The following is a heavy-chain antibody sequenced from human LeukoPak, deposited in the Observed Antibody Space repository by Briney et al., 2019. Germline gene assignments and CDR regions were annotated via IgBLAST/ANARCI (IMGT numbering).Heavy chain of an antibody. D-gene: IGHD3-22*01. V-gene: IGHV1-18*01. CDR2: ISAYNGIT. J-gene: IGHJ4*02. Sequence: ASVKVSCKTSGYTFTDNVITWVRQAPGQGLEWMGWISAYNGITNYAQKFQGRVTMTTDTSTSTAYMELRSLRSDDTALYYCASENYYDSSGSGYWGQGTLVTVSS. CDR3: ASENYYDSSGSGY. CDR1: GYTFTDNV.